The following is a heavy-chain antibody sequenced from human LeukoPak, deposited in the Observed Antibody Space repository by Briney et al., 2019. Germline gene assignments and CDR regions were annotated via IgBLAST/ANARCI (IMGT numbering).Heavy chain of an antibody. CDR3: AKGVAAGGSYYYYYGMDV. Sequence: GGSLRLSCVASGFTFGKYWMSWVRQAPGKGLEWVSSISGSGGITYYADSVKGRFTFSRDNSKNTLYLQMDSLRAEDTAVYYCAKGVAAGGSYYYYYGMDVWGQGTTVTVSS. D-gene: IGHD1-26*01. J-gene: IGHJ6*02. CDR1: GFTFGKYW. V-gene: IGHV3-23*01. CDR2: ISGSGGIT.